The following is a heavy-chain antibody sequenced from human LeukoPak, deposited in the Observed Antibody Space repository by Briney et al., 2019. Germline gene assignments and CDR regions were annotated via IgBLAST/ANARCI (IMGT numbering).Heavy chain of an antibody. Sequence: GGSLRLSCAASGFTFSSYEMNWVRQAPGKGLEWVSYISSSGGTIYYADSVRGRFTISRDNAKNSLYLQMNSLRAEDTAFYYCARSRIAATYDAFDIWGQGTMVTVS. CDR2: ISSSGGTI. D-gene: IGHD6-13*01. J-gene: IGHJ3*02. CDR1: GFTFSSYE. CDR3: ARSRIAATYDAFDI. V-gene: IGHV3-48*03.